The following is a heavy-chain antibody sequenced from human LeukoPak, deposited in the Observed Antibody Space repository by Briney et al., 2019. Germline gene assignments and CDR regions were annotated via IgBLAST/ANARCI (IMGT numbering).Heavy chain of an antibody. D-gene: IGHD3-22*01. CDR3: VRESKTYGGSCYYHDY. Sequence: SETLSLTCSVSGGSIRNNFWSWIRQPAGKGLEWIGRIYTSGSIDYKPSLRSRVTMSVDTSRNHFSLKLTSVTAADTAVYYCVRESKTYGGSCYYHDYWVQGTLVTVSS. J-gene: IGHJ4*02. V-gene: IGHV4-4*07. CDR2: IYTSGSI. CDR1: GGSIRNNF.